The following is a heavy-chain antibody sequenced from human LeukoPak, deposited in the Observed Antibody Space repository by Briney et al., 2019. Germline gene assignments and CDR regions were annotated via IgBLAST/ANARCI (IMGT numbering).Heavy chain of an antibody. CDR3: ARAVAGGKPSGFDP. D-gene: IGHD4-23*01. Sequence: SETLSLTCTVYGGSISSYYWSWIRQPPGKGLEWIGYIYYSGSTNYNPSLKSRVTISVDTSKNQFSLQLSSVTAADTAVYYCARAVAGGKPSGFDPWGQGTLVTVSS. CDR2: IYYSGST. J-gene: IGHJ5*02. V-gene: IGHV4-59*12. CDR1: GGSISSYY.